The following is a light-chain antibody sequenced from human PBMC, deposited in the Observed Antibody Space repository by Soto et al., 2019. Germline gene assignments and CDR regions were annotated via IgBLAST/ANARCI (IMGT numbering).Light chain of an antibody. V-gene: IGKV1-39*01. Sequence: DIQMTQSPSSLSASVGERVTITCRASQSISSYLNWYQQKPGKAPKLLIYAASRWQSGVPSRFSGSGSGTDFTLTISSLQPEDFATYYCQQSYSTPPITLGQGTRLEIK. CDR2: AAS. J-gene: IGKJ5*01. CDR1: QSISSY. CDR3: QQSYSTPPIT.